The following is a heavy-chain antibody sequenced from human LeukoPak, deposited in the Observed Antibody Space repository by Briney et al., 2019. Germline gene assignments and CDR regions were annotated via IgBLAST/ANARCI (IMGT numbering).Heavy chain of an antibody. Sequence: GASVKVSCKASGYTFTGYYMHWVRQAPGQGLEWMGRINPNSGGTNYAQKFQGRVTMTRDTSISTAYMELSRLRSDDTAVYYCARDRADYGDWGAWFDPWGQGTLVTVSS. V-gene: IGHV1-2*06. CDR2: INPNSGGT. CDR3: ARDRADYGDWGAWFDP. CDR1: GYTFTGYY. J-gene: IGHJ5*02. D-gene: IGHD4-17*01.